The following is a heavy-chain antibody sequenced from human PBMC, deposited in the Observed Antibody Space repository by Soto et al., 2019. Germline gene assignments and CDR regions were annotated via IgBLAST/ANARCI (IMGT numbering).Heavy chain of an antibody. J-gene: IGHJ6*02. CDR2: ISYDGSNK. V-gene: IGHV3-30*18. CDR1: GFTFRNYG. CDR3: AKAVGYCSSTSCRDYYFYYGMDV. D-gene: IGHD2-2*01. Sequence: QVQLVESGGGVVQPGRSLRLSCAASGFTFRNYGMHWVRQAPGKGLEWVAVISYDGSNKYYADSVKGRFTISRDTSKSTLYLQMNSLRAEDTAVYYCAKAVGYCSSTSCRDYYFYYGMDVWGQGTKVIVSS.